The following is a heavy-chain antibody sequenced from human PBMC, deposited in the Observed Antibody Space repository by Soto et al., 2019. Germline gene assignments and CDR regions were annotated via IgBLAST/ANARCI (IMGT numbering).Heavy chain of an antibody. Sequence: SETLSLTCTVSGGSISSGDYYWSWIRQPPGKGLEWIGYIYYSGSTYYNPSLKSRVTISVDTSKNQFSLKLSSVTAADTAVYYCARWGTKETPTPRYYYGMDVWGQGTTVPVSS. J-gene: IGHJ6*02. D-gene: IGHD3-16*01. CDR2: IYYSGST. CDR3: ARWGTKETPTPRYYYGMDV. V-gene: IGHV4-30-4*01. CDR1: GGSISSGDYY.